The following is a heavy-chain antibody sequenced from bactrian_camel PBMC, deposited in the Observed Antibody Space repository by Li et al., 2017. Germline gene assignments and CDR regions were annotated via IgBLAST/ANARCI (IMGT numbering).Heavy chain of an antibody. CDR3: AADPLTRSCLPATIATTPKRADYNY. CDR2: IDEDGTT. V-gene: IGHV3S53*01. CDR1: GAIDSVDC. Sequence: GGSVQAGGSLTLSCTVTGAIDSVDCMGWFRQGPGKEREGVAAIDEDGTTTYADSVKGRFTIAKDNAKNTLYLQMNNLKPEDTAMYYCAADPLTRSCLPATIATTPKRADYNYWGPGTQVTVS. D-gene: IGHD4*01. J-gene: IGHJ4*01.